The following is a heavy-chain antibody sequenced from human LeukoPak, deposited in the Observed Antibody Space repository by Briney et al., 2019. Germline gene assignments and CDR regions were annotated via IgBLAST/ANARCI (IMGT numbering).Heavy chain of an antibody. CDR1: GGSLSGYS. CDR2: ISHSGST. V-gene: IGHV4-34*01. Sequence: SETLSLTCAVYGGSLSGYSWSWIRQSPGKGLEWIGEISHSGSTNYNPSLKSRVTISVDTSKNQFSLNLNSVTAADTAIYYCARGQFYYASAWGQGTLVTVSS. CDR3: ARGQFYYASA. D-gene: IGHD3-10*01. J-gene: IGHJ5*02.